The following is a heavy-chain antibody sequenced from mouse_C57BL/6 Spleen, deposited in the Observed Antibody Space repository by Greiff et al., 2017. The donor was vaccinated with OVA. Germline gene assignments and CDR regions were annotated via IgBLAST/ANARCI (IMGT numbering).Heavy chain of an antibody. V-gene: IGHV1-75*01. CDR3: ARSPYDGSSYPYWYFDV. J-gene: IGHJ1*03. CDR1: GYTFTDYY. D-gene: IGHD1-1*01. Sequence: VQLQQSGPELVKPGASVKISCKASGYTFTDYYINWVKQRPGQGLEWIGWIFPGSGSTYYNEKFKGKATITVDKSSSTAYMLLSSLTSEDSAVYFCARSPYDGSSYPYWYFDVWGTGTTVTVSS. CDR2: IFPGSGST.